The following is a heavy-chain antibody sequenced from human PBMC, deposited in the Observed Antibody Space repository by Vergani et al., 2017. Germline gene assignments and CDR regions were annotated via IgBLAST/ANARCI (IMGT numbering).Heavy chain of an antibody. V-gene: IGHV3-30*02. D-gene: IGHD2-21*02. J-gene: IGHJ4*02. CDR1: GFTFSNFG. Sequence: VQLLESGGGLVQPGGSLRLSCAASGFTFSNFGMHWIRQAPGKGLEWLAYIGKDGINTRYRDAVKGRFTVSRDNSKNILYLQMDSLRSEDTALYYCAKYLRDSTDGLPDSWGPGTLVIVSS. CDR2: IGKDGINT. CDR3: AKYLRDSTDGLPDS.